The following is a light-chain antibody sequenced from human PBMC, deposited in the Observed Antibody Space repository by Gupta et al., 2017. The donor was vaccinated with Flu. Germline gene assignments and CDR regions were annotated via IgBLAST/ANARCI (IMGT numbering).Light chain of an antibody. J-gene: IGLJ3*02. CDR3: SSYAGRLM. CDR2: DVT. V-gene: IGLV2-11*01. CDR1: SSDVNVYDY. Sequence: QSALTQPRSVSGSPGQSVTISCTGTSSDVNVYDYVSWYRQEPGKAPRLMIYDVTARPSGVPDRFSGSKSGKTDSLTISGLQAEEEGDYSCSSYAGRLMFGGGTKLTVL.